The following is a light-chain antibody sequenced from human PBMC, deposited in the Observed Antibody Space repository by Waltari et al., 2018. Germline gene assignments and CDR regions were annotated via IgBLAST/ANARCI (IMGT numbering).Light chain of an antibody. CDR3: QQFENLPLT. CDR1: QDINHY. Sequence: DIQMTQSPPSLSASVGDTVTITCQASQDINHYLNWYQHRPGKAPTLVIYNAFTLETGVPSRFSGGVGGGGFGTDFTLTISSLQPEDTATYYCQQFENLPLTFGGGTKVQIK. CDR2: NAF. J-gene: IGKJ4*01. V-gene: IGKV1-33*01.